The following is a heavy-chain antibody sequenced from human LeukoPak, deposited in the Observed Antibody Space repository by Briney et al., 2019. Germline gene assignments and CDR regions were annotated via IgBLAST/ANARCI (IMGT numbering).Heavy chain of an antibody. D-gene: IGHD3-10*01. CDR3: ARGFGELSNHFDY. V-gene: IGHV4-38-2*01. CDR1: GYPINNAYY. CDR2: IYTSGST. J-gene: IGHJ4*02. Sequence: SETLSLTCAVSGYPINNAYYWVWIRQPPGKGLEWIGRIYTSGSTNYNPSLKSRVTMSVDTSKNQFSLKLSSVTAADTAVYYCARGFGELSNHFDYWGQGTLVTVSS.